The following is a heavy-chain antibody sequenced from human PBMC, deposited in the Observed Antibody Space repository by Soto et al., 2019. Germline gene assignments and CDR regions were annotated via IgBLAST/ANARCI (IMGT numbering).Heavy chain of an antibody. CDR2: IYSNGYT. D-gene: IGHD3-22*01. J-gene: IGHJ4*02. Sequence: TSETLSLTCTVSGDSISSGGYYWSWIRQLPGKGLEWIGYIYSNGYTYYNPSLESRVTISLDTSNNQFSLKLTSVTAADTAVYYCARDRHYFDSSFGYWGQGTLVTVSS. CDR3: ARDRHYFDSSFGY. CDR1: GDSISSGGYY. V-gene: IGHV4-31*03.